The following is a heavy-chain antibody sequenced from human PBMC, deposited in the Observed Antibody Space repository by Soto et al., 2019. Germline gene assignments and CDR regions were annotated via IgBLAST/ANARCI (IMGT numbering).Heavy chain of an antibody. D-gene: IGHD3-10*01. V-gene: IGHV4-31*03. J-gene: IGHJ6*02. CDR3: ASSPYYYVSGAFYGMDV. Sequence: PSETLSLTCTVSGDSVSSGGYYWSWIHQHPGKGLEWIGYIYYSGSTYYNPSLKSRVTISVDTSKNQFSLKLSSVTAADTAVYNCASSPYYYVSGAFYGMDVWGQGTTVTVSS. CDR1: GDSVSSGGYY. CDR2: IYYSGST.